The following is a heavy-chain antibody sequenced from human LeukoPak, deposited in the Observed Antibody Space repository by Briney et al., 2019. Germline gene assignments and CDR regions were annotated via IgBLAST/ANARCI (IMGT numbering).Heavy chain of an antibody. CDR3: ARAPIDVVDYCDYHFTCEAYYMYV. CDR1: GFTFSSYW. CDR2: INSGGSRK. D-gene: IGHD4-17*01. J-gene: IGHJ6*03. Sequence: GGSLRVSCAASGFTFSSYWEQWGGQAAGEGLGWVSDINSGGSRKNYADSVKGRFTIYRDKGKNTLYLKMDRLRGEGTGEYYSARAPIDVVDYCDYHFTCEAYYMYVWGKGTTVTLSS. V-gene: IGHV3-74*01.